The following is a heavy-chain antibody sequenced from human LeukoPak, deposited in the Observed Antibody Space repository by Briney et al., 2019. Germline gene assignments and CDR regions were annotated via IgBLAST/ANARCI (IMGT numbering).Heavy chain of an antibody. D-gene: IGHD3-10*02. V-gene: IGHV4-34*01. Sequence: SETLSLTCAVYGGSFSRYYWNWLRQPPGKGLEWIGEINHSGSTNYNPSFKSRVTISVDTSKNQFSLKVNSVIAADTAVYYCARGDVDPYVFDIWGQGTMVTVSS. J-gene: IGHJ3*02. CDR3: ARGDVDPYVFDI. CDR2: INHSGST. CDR1: GGSFSRYY.